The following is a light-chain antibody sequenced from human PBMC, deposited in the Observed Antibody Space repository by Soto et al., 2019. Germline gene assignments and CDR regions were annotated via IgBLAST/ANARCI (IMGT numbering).Light chain of an antibody. Sequence: AIRMTQSPSSLSASTGDRVTITCRASQGISSYLAWYQQKPGKAPKLLVYAASTLQSGVPSRFSGSGSGTDFTLTISCLQSEDFANYYCQQYYSYPPLTVGAGTKVDIK. CDR2: AAS. CDR1: QGISSY. V-gene: IGKV1-8*01. J-gene: IGKJ4*01. CDR3: QQYYSYPPLT.